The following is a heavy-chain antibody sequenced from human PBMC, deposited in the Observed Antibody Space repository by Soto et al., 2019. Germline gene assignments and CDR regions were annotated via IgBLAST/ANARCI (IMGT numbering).Heavy chain of an antibody. Sequence: QVQLVESGGGVVQPGRSLRLSCAASGFTFSRYGMHWVRQAPGKGLEWVAVISYDGSNKYYADSVKGRFTISRDNSKNTLYLQMSSLRAEDTAVYYCAYKPGYSSGWTYWYFDLWGRGTLVTVSS. CDR2: ISYDGSNK. J-gene: IGHJ2*01. D-gene: IGHD6-19*01. CDR3: AYKPGYSSGWTYWYFDL. V-gene: IGHV3-30*03. CDR1: GFTFSRYG.